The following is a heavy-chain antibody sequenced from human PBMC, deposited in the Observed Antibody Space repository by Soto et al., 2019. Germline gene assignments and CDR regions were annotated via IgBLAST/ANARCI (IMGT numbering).Heavy chain of an antibody. CDR1: GYTFTSYA. D-gene: IGHD6-19*01. CDR3: ARSGQQWLVRWFDY. CDR2: INAGNGNT. J-gene: IGHJ4*02. Sequence: ASVKVSCKASGYTFTSYAMHWVRQAPGQRLEWMGWINAGNGNTKYSQKFQGRVTITRDTSASTAYMELSSLRSEDTAVYYCARSGQQWLVRWFDYWGQGTLVTVSS. V-gene: IGHV1-3*01.